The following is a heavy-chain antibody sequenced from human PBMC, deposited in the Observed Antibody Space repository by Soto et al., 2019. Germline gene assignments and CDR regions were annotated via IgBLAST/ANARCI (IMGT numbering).Heavy chain of an antibody. J-gene: IGHJ6*02. V-gene: IGHV4-30-4*01. CDR2: IYYRGST. CDR1: GGSISSGDYY. CDR3: ARETRYSSSWFYYYYYYGMDV. Sequence: SETLSLTCTVSGGSISSGDYYWSWIRQPPGKGLEWIGYIYYRGSTYYNPSLKSRVTISVDTSKNQFSLKLSSVTAADTAVYYCARETRYSSSWFYYYYYYGMDVWGQGTTVTVSS. D-gene: IGHD6-13*01.